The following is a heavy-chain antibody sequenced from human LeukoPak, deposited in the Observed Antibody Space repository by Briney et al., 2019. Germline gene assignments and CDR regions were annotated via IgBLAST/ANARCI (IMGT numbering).Heavy chain of an antibody. Sequence: ASVKVSCKASGYTFTSYDINWVRQATGQGLEWMGWMNPNSGNTGYAQKFQGWVTMTRDTSISTAYMELSRLRSDDTAVYYCARLRNWNAYYFDYWGQGTLVTVSS. D-gene: IGHD1-1*01. CDR3: ARLRNWNAYYFDY. CDR2: MNPNSGNT. V-gene: IGHV1-8*01. CDR1: GYTFTSYD. J-gene: IGHJ4*02.